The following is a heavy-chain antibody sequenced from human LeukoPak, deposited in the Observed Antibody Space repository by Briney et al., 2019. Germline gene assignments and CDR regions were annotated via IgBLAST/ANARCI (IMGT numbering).Heavy chain of an antibody. J-gene: IGHJ5*02. V-gene: IGHV1-46*01. CDR3: ARGHPYYGSRLQRKTYNWFDP. Sequence: ASVKVSCKASGYTFTSYYMHWVRQAPGQGLEWMGIINPSGGSTSYAQKFQGRATMTRDTSTSTVYMELSSLRSEDTAVYYCARGHPYYGSRLQRKTYNWFDPWGQGTLVTVSS. CDR2: INPSGGST. CDR1: GYTFTSYY. D-gene: IGHD3-10*01.